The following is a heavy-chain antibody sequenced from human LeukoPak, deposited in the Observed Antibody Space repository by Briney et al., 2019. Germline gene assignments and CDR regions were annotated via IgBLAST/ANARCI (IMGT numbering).Heavy chain of an antibody. Sequence: PGGSLRLSCAASGFTFSSYAMSWVRQAPGKGLEWVSTISDSGYSTHYADSVKGRFTISRDNSKNTLYLQMDSLRAEDTAVYYCARDSPGDYYYYMGVWGKGTTVTVSS. J-gene: IGHJ6*03. V-gene: IGHV3-23*01. CDR2: ISDSGYST. CDR3: ARDSPGDYYYYMGV. CDR1: GFTFSSYA.